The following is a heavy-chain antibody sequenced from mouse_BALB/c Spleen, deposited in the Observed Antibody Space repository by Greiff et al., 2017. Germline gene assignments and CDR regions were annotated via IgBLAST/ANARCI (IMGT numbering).Heavy chain of an antibody. CDR2: SRNKANDYTT. Sequence: EVMLVESGGGLVQPGGSLRLSCATSGFTFSDFYMEWVRQPPGKRLEWIAASRNKANDYTTEYSASVKGRFIVSRDTSQSILYLQMNALRAEDTAIYYCARDAPYGNLAWFAYWGQGTLVTVSA. CDR1: GFTFSDFY. J-gene: IGHJ3*01. V-gene: IGHV7-1*02. D-gene: IGHD2-1*01. CDR3: ARDAPYGNLAWFAY.